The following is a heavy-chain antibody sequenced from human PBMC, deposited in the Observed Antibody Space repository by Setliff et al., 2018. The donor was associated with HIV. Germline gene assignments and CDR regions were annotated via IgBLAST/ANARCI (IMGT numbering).Heavy chain of an antibody. J-gene: IGHJ4*02. Sequence: GGSLRLSCAASGFTFSNAWMSWVRQAPGKGLEWVGHIQSKTDAGTTTYAAPVKGRFTISRDDSRDTVYLEMNSLKVEDTAVYYCARGLSFYDPGGFDYWGQGTLVTVSS. CDR2: IQSKTDAGTT. V-gene: IGHV3-15*01. CDR3: ARGLSFYDPGGFDY. D-gene: IGHD3-22*01. CDR1: GFTFSNAW.